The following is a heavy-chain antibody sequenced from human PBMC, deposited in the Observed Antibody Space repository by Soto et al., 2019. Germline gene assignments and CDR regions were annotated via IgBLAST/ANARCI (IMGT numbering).Heavy chain of an antibody. J-gene: IGHJ3*02. CDR2: IYHSGST. Sequence: QMQLQESGPGLVKPSGTLSLTCTVSGVSINSANWWTWVRQSPGKGLEWIGEIYHSGSTNFNPSLKSRVTRSVDNSKNQFYLELTSVTAAATAVYYCARYCGGGSCYLGAFDIWGQGTMVTVSS. CDR1: GVSINSANW. CDR3: ARYCGGGSCYLGAFDI. D-gene: IGHD2-15*01. V-gene: IGHV4-4*02.